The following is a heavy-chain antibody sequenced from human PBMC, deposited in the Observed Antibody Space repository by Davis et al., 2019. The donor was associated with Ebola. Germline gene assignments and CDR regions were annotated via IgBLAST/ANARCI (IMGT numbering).Heavy chain of an antibody. CDR1: GFTFSSYA. J-gene: IGHJ4*02. V-gene: IGHV3-23*01. CDR2: ISGSGGST. Sequence: GESLKISCAASGFTFSSYAMSWVRQAPGKGLEWVSAISGSGGSTYYADSVKGRFTISRDNSKNTLYLQMNSLRAEDTAVYYCAKETYSSSLRWGQGTLVTVSS. D-gene: IGHD6-6*01. CDR3: AKETYSSSLR.